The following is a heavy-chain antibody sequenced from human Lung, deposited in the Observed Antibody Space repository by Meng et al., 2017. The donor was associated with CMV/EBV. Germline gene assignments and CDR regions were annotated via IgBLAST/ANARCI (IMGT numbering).Heavy chain of an antibody. CDR1: GFTFRDVW. V-gene: IGHV3-15*01. J-gene: IGHJ4*02. D-gene: IGHD2-15*01. Sequence: SCAASGFTFRDVWMAWVRQVPGKGLEWIGGIKSKRDGETTDYAAPVKGRFTILRDDSKNTLYLQMNGLRTEDTGVYYCTRVQGGQSATPNIWGQGXLVTVSS. CDR2: IKSKRDGETT. CDR3: TRVQGGQSATPNI.